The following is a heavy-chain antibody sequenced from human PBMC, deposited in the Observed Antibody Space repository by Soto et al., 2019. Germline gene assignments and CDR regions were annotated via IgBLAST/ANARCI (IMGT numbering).Heavy chain of an antibody. CDR3: ARFGTTVTTNWFDP. CDR1: GGSISSYY. Sequence: SETLSLTCTISGGSISSYYWSWIRQTPGKGLEWIGYVYFSGSTNYNPSLKSRVTISVDTSKNQFSLKLSSVTAADTAVYYCARFGTTVTTNWFDPWGQGTLVTVSS. V-gene: IGHV4-59*01. D-gene: IGHD4-17*01. J-gene: IGHJ5*02. CDR2: VYFSGST.